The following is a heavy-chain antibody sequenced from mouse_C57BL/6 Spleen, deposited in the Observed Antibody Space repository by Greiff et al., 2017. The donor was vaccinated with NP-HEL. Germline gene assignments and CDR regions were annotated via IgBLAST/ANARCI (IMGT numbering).Heavy chain of an antibody. CDR2: IDPETGGT. CDR3: TRGWDAMDY. CDR1: GYTFTDYE. J-gene: IGHJ4*01. D-gene: IGHD1-1*02. Sequence: VKLLESGAELVRPGASVTLSCKASGYTFTDYEMHWVKQTPVHGLEWIGAIDPETGGTAYNQKFKGKAILTADKSSSTAYMELRSLTSEDSAVYYCTRGWDAMDYWGQGTSVTVSS. V-gene: IGHV1-15*01.